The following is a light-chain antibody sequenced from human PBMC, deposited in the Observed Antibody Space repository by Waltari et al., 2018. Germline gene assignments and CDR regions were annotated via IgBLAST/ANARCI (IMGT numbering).Light chain of an antibody. Sequence: QSVLTQPPSVSGAPGQTVTISCTGSSSNIGAVSAVHWYQHLPGTAPKVLIYENIKRPAGVPDRFSGSTSGASASRASTGLQAGDEADYYCQSYDNNLNAWVFGGGTKLTVL. V-gene: IGLV1-40*01. CDR3: QSYDNNLNAWV. CDR1: SSNIGAVSA. CDR2: ENI. J-gene: IGLJ3*02.